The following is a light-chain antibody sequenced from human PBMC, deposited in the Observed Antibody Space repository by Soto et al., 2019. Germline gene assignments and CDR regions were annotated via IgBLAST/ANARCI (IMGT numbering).Light chain of an antibody. J-gene: IGLJ1*01. V-gene: IGLV2-14*01. CDR2: DVT. CDR1: SSDVGGYDY. Sequence: QSALTQPASVSGSPGQSITISCTGTSSDVGGYDYVSWYQQHPGKAPKLMIYDVTNRPSGVSNRFSGSKSGSTASLTISGLQAEDEADYYCISYASINTYVFGTGTKLTVL. CDR3: ISYASINTYV.